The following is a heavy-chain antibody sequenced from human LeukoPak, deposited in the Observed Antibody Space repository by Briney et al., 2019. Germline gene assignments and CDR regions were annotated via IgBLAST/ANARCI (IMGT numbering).Heavy chain of an antibody. Sequence: GGSLRLSCAASGFTFSSSFIYWVRRAPGKGLEWVSFIHRDDKTYYADSVKGRFTMSRDSSKNTLYLQMNSLGADDTAVYYCAREVISTQSYFDYWGQGILVTVSS. CDR2: IHRDDKT. J-gene: IGHJ4*02. CDR1: GFTFSSSF. D-gene: IGHD2-2*01. V-gene: IGHV3-53*01. CDR3: AREVISTQSYFDY.